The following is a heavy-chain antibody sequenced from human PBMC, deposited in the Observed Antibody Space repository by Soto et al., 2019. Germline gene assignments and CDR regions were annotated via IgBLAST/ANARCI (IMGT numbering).Heavy chain of an antibody. CDR2: ISGSGGST. CDR3: AKDRLTFGGVIVIPYYYGMDV. V-gene: IGHV3-23*01. D-gene: IGHD3-16*02. J-gene: IGHJ6*02. CDR1: GFTFSSYA. Sequence: EVQLLESGGGLVQPGGSLRLSCAASGFTFSSYAMSWVRQAPGKGLEWVSAISGSGGSTYYADSVKGRFTISRDNSKNTLYLQMNSLRAEDTAVYYCAKDRLTFGGVIVIPYYYGMDVWGQGTTVTVSS.